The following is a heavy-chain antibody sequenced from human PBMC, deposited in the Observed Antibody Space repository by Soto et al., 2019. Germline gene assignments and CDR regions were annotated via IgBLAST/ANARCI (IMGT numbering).Heavy chain of an antibody. D-gene: IGHD4-17*01. CDR3: ASEIDATTATSLDY. CDR1: GYTFSGSV. Sequence: QVQLVQSGAEVKKPGASVTVSCKASGYTFSGSVMHWVRQAPGQGLEWMGWINADNGNTKYSQKCQGRVTMTWDTSASTAYMELSSLRSEDTAIYYCASEIDATTATSLDYWGQGTLVTVSS. CDR2: INADNGNT. V-gene: IGHV1-3*01. J-gene: IGHJ4*02.